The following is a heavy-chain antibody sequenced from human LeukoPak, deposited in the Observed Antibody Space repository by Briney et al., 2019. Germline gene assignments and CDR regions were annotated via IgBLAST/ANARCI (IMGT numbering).Heavy chain of an antibody. CDR1: GYSFTSYW. CDR2: IYPGDSDT. CDR3: ARTIYSSSWYGWFDP. V-gene: IGHV5-51*01. Sequence: GESLKIYCKGSGYSFTSYWIGWVRQMPGKGLEWMGIIYPGDSDTRYSPSFQGQVTISADKSISTAYLQWSSLKASDTAMYYCARTIYSSSWYGWFDPWGQGTLVTVSS. J-gene: IGHJ5*02. D-gene: IGHD6-13*01.